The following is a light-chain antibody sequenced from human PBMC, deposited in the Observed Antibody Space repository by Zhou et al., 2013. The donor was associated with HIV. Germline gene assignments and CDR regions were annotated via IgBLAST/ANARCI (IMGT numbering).Light chain of an antibody. CDR3: QQFINYRWT. V-gene: IGKV1-5*03. CDR1: QSINNW. Sequence: DIQMTQSPFTLSASVGERVTISCRASQSINNWLAWYQQRPGTAPKLLIYQASSLESGVPSRFSGSGSGTEFTLTISSLQPDDFATYYCQQFINYRWTFGQGTKVEIK. CDR2: QAS. J-gene: IGKJ1*01.